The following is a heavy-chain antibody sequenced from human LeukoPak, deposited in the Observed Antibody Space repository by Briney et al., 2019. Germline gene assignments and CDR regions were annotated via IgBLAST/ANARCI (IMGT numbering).Heavy chain of an antibody. CDR2: ISGSSSFM. V-gene: IGHV3-21*06. J-gene: IGHJ4*02. Sequence: GGSLRLSCAASGFTFSSYTMNWVRQAPGKGLEWVSSISGSSSFMYFADSVKGRFTVSRDNAKNSLYLQMNSLRAEDTAVYYCATHPVAVGATVTDYWGQGTLVTVSS. CDR1: GFTFSSYT. CDR3: ATHPVAVGATVTDY. D-gene: IGHD1-26*01.